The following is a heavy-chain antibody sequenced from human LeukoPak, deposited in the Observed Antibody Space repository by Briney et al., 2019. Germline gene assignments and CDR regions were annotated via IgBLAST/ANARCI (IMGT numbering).Heavy chain of an antibody. CDR2: ISSSGSTI. V-gene: IGHV3-11*01. CDR1: GFTFSDYY. J-gene: IGHJ3*02. Sequence: GGSLRLSCAASGFTFSDYYIRWIRQAPGKGLEWVSYISSSGSTIYYADAVKGRFPISRDNAKNSLYLQMNSLRAEDTAVYYCARSLKRSSAFDIWGQGTMVTVSS. D-gene: IGHD3-16*02. CDR3: ARSLKRSSAFDI.